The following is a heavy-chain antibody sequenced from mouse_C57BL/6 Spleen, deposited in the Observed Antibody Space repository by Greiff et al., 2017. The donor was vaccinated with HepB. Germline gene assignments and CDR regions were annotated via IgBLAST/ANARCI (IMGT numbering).Heavy chain of an antibody. D-gene: IGHD1-1*01. J-gene: IGHJ3*01. CDR1: GFTFSNYW. CDR2: IRLKSDNYAT. Sequence: EVKLVESGGGLVQPGGSMKLSCVASGFTFSNYWMNWVRQSPEKGLEWVAQIRLKSDNYATHYAESVKGRFTIARDDSKSSVYLQMNNLRAEDTGMYYCTGPPHYYGSGFAYWGQGTLVTVSA. V-gene: IGHV6-3*01. CDR3: TGPPHYYGSGFAY.